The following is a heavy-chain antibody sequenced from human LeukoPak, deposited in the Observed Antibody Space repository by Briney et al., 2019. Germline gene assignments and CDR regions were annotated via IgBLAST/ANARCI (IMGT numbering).Heavy chain of an antibody. Sequence: GGSLRLSCAGSGWMHWVRQAPGKGLVWVSGINGLGTATYYADSVKGRFTISRDNAKNSLYLQMNSLRAEDTAVYYCAELGITMIGGVWGKGTTDTISS. CDR3: AELGITMIGGV. V-gene: IGHV3-74*01. CDR1: GW. CDR2: INGLGTAT. D-gene: IGHD3-10*02. J-gene: IGHJ6*04.